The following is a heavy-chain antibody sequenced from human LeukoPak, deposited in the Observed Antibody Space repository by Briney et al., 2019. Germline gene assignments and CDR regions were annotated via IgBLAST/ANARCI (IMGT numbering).Heavy chain of an antibody. CDR1: GGSMSSYY. Sequence: SETLSLTCTVSGGSMSSYYWSWIRQPPGKGLEWIGYIYYSGSTNYNPSLKSRVTISVDTSKNQFTQKLSSVTAADTAVYYCARGRYGWLPFDYWGQGTLVTVSS. J-gene: IGHJ4*02. CDR2: IYYSGST. V-gene: IGHV4-59*01. D-gene: IGHD3-16*01. CDR3: ARGRYGWLPFDY.